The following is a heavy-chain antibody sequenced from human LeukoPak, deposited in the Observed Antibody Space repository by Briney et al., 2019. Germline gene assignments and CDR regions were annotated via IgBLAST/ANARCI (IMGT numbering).Heavy chain of an antibody. V-gene: IGHV4-59*01. Sequence: SETLSLTCTLSGGSISSYYWSWIRQPPGKGLEWIGYIYYSGSTNYNPSLKSRVTISVDTSKNQFSLKLSSVTAADTAVYYCAREMLLWFGEANYYYYMDVWGKGTTVTVSS. D-gene: IGHD3-10*01. CDR2: IYYSGST. CDR1: GGSISSYY. CDR3: AREMLLWFGEANYYYYMDV. J-gene: IGHJ6*03.